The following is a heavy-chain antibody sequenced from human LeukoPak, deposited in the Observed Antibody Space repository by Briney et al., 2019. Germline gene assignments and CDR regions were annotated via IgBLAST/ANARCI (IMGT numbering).Heavy chain of an antibody. CDR2: IYYTGST. V-gene: IGHV4-39*07. Sequence: SETLSLTCTVSGGSISSSNYHWGWIRQPPGKGLESIGSIYYTGSTNYNPSLKSRVTISVDTSKNQFSLKLSSVTAADTAVYYCARGGAAAATGRYYYYGMDVWGQGTTVTVSS. D-gene: IGHD6-13*01. J-gene: IGHJ6*02. CDR1: GGSISSSNYH. CDR3: ARGGAAAATGRYYYYGMDV.